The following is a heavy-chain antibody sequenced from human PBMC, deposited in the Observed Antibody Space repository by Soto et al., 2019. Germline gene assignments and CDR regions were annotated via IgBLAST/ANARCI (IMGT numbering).Heavy chain of an antibody. D-gene: IGHD3-3*01. CDR2: IYPGDSDT. Sequence: PGESLKVSCTGSGYSFSTYWIAWVRQMPGKGLEWMGIIYPGDSDTRYSPSFQGQVTISADTSTKTAYLQWSSLKASDTAIYYCARLPQYLFFWALTSRPYDVTFWGQGNLVTV. CDR3: ARLPQYLFFWALTSRPYDVTF. CDR1: GYSFSTYW. V-gene: IGHV5-51*01. J-gene: IGHJ1*01.